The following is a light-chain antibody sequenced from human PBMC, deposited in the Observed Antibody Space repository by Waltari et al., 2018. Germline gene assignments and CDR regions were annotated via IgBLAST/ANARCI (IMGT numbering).Light chain of an antibody. Sequence: SALTQPASVSGSPGQSITLSCTGPISYVYDYSTVSLYQQRPGKAPKLMIFEVKKRPSGVSNRFSGSKSGNTASLTISGLQAEDEADYYCSSYISSITSWVFGGGTKVTVL. V-gene: IGLV2-14*01. J-gene: IGLJ3*02. CDR3: SSYISSITSWV. CDR1: ISYVYDYST. CDR2: EVK.